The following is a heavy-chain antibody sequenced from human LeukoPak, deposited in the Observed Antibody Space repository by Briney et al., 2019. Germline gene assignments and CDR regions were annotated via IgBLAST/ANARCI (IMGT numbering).Heavy chain of an antibody. D-gene: IGHD2-21*01. CDR1: GGSFSGYY. CDR2: INHSGST. Sequence: SETPSLTCAVSGGSFSGYYWSWIRQPPGKGLEWIGEINHSGSTNYNPSLKSRVTISVDTSKNQFSLKLSSVTAADTAVYYCARSSIVVVSWGQGTLVTVSS. V-gene: IGHV4-34*01. J-gene: IGHJ4*02. CDR3: ARSSIVVVS.